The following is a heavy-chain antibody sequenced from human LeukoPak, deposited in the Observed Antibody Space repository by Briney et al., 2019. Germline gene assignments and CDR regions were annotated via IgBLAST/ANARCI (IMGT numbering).Heavy chain of an antibody. J-gene: IGHJ6*03. Sequence: GGSLRLSCAASGFTFSRYAMSWVRQAPGKGLEWVSAISGTGGSTYYADSVKARFTISRDNSKNTLYVQMNSLRAEDTAVYYCATHGGTAMDNYYYYYMDVWGKGTTVTVSS. CDR3: ATHGGTAMDNYYYYYMDV. D-gene: IGHD5-18*01. CDR2: ISGTGGST. CDR1: GFTFSRYA. V-gene: IGHV3-23*01.